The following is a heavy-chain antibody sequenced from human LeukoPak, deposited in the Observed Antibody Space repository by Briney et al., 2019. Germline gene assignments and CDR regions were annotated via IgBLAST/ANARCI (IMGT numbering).Heavy chain of an antibody. J-gene: IGHJ6*02. CDR2: VSSDATNK. V-gene: IGHV3-30*18. D-gene: IGHD3-10*01. CDR1: GFTITNYG. CDR3: AKGRVWFGELLITMDV. Sequence: GGSLRLSCAASGFTITNYGMHWVRQAPGKGLEWVAVVSSDATNKYYADSVKGRFTISRANSKNTLYLQMNSLRGEDTAVYYCAKGRVWFGELLITMDVWGQGTTVTVSS.